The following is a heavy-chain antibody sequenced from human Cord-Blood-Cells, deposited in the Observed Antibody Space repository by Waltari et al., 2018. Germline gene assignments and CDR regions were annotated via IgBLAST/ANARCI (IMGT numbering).Heavy chain of an antibody. D-gene: IGHD7-27*01. CDR1: GYTFTSYY. CDR3: ARTELGTGGHFDY. J-gene: IGHJ4*02. V-gene: IGHV1-46*01. CDR2: IHPSGGST. Sequence: QVQLVQSGAEVTKPGASVKVSCKASGYTFTSYYMHCVRQAPGQGLEWMGIIHPSGGSTSYAQKFQGRVTMTRDTSTSTVYMELSSLRSEDTAVYYCARTELGTGGHFDYWGQGTLVTVSS.